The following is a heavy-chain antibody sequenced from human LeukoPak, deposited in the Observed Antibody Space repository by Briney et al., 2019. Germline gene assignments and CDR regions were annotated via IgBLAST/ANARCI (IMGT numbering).Heavy chain of an antibody. CDR1: GFTFSGSA. CDR2: VNGGGSST. D-gene: IGHD2-21*02. V-gene: IGHV3-23*01. Sequence: GGSLRLSCAASGFTFSGSAMNWVRQAPANGLEWVSSVNGGGSSTYYADSVKGRFTISRDNSKNTLHLQMNSLRVEDTAVYYCAKGPVVTLDSWGQGTLVTVSS. CDR3: AKGPVVTLDS. J-gene: IGHJ4*02.